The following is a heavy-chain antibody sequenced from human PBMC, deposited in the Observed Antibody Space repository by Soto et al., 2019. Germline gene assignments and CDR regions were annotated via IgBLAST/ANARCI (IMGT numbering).Heavy chain of an antibody. CDR3: ARDRPPKGTAVAGSLDY. Sequence: QVQLVQSGAEVKKPGASVKVSCKASGYTFTSYGISWVRQAPGQGLEWMGWISAYNGHTNYAQKLQGRVTMTTDTSTSTAYMELRSLRSDDTAVYYCARDRPPKGTAVAGSLDYWGQGTLVTVSS. J-gene: IGHJ4*02. D-gene: IGHD6-19*01. V-gene: IGHV1-18*01. CDR2: ISAYNGHT. CDR1: GYTFTSYG.